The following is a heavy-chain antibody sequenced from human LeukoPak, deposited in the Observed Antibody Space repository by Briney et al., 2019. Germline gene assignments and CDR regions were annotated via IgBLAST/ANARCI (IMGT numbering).Heavy chain of an antibody. CDR3: ATETIGRHYDY. D-gene: IGHD1-14*01. CDR2: IGPTGTDR. J-gene: IGHJ4*02. CDR1: GFTFSSCG. V-gene: IGHV3-21*01. Sequence: PGGSLRLSCAASGFTFSSCGFNWVRQAPGKGLEWVSSIGPTGTDRYCADSVRGRFTISRDNAKNSMYLQMDSLRDEDTAVYYCATETIGRHYDYWGQGTLLAVSS.